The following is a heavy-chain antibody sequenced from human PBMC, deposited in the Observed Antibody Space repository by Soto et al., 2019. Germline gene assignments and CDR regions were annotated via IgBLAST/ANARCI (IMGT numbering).Heavy chain of an antibody. CDR3: ARGGYYDNTWGKLSHYGLDV. CDR1: GYTFIRYG. Sequence: QVQLVQSAAEVKKPGASVKVSCKASGYTFIRYGITWVRQAPGQGLEWMGWISPYNDYTIYAQKLQGRVNMSTNTSPRTTYMEARSMKSDDTAVYYCARGGYYDNTWGKLSHYGLDVWGQGTTVTVSS. J-gene: IGHJ6*02. CDR2: ISPYNDYT. D-gene: IGHD3-16*01. V-gene: IGHV1-18*01.